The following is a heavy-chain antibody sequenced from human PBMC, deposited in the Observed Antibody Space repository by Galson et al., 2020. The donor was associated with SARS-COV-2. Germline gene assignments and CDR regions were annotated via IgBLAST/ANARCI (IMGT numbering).Heavy chain of an antibody. Sequence: KIGESLKISCQGSGYNFNNYWVGWVRQMPGRGLEWMGVIYPDDSKTRYTPSFEDQVTISADKSFNTAFLQWSSLKASDTAIYYCARHTSGSGDYWGQGSLVTVSS. V-gene: IGHV5-51*01. CDR2: IYPDDSKT. D-gene: IGHD3-10*01. CDR3: ARHTSGSGDY. J-gene: IGHJ4*02. CDR1: GYNFNNYW.